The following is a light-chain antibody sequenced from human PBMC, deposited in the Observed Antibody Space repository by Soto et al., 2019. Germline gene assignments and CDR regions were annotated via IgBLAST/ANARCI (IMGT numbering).Light chain of an antibody. V-gene: IGKV3-11*01. J-gene: IGKJ4*01. CDR3: QRFSCYPLT. CDR1: ENVRTF. Sequence: LYGGGRDTLCRRASENVRTFVDWYQQKPGQAPRLLIYGASNRATDIPARFSGSGSGTDFTLTIRSRDPEGFAVYFCQRFSCYPLTFGGGTKVDIK. CDR2: GAS.